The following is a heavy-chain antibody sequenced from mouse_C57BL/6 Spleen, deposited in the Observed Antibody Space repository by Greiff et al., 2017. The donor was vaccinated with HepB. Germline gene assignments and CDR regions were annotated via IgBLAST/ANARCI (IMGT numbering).Heavy chain of an antibody. Sequence: VQLQQSGPELVKPGASVKISCKASGYAFSSSWMNWVKQRPGKGLEWIGRIYPGDGDTNYNGKFKGKATLTADKSSSTAYMQLSSLTSEDSAVYFCAREGDGSSYYYAMDYWGQGTSVTVSS. J-gene: IGHJ4*01. CDR3: AREGDGSSYYYAMDY. CDR1: GYAFSSSW. D-gene: IGHD1-1*01. V-gene: IGHV1-82*01. CDR2: IYPGDGDT.